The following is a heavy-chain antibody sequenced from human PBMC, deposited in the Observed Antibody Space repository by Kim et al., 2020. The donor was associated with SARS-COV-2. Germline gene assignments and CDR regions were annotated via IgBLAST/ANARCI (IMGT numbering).Heavy chain of an antibody. D-gene: IGHD3-16*01. CDR3: ARERDAYNGFDY. Sequence: NYAQKFQGRVTITADKSTSTAYMELSSLRSEDTAVYYCARERDAYNGFDYWGQGTLVTVSS. V-gene: IGHV1-69*04. J-gene: IGHJ4*02.